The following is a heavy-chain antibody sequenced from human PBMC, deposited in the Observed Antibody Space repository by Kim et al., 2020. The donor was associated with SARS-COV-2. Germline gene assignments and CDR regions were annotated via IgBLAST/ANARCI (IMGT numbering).Heavy chain of an antibody. V-gene: IGHV3-15*01. CDR3: TTNDAFDI. Sequence: GGSLRLSCAASGIIFRNAWMNWVRQAPGRGLEWIGRVRTKTEGGTTDYAAPVRGRFTISRDDSKNTLYLQMNSLKTEDTAVYYCTTNDAFDIWGQGTMVTVSS. CDR2: VRTKTEGGTT. CDR1: GIIFRNAW. J-gene: IGHJ3*02.